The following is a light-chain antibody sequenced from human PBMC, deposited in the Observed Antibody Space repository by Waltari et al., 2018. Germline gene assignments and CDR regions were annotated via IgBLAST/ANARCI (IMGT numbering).Light chain of an antibody. CDR1: SSDVGGYDY. J-gene: IGLJ1*01. V-gene: IGLV2-14*03. CDR2: DVR. Sequence: QSALTQPASVSGSPGQSITISCTGTSSDVGGYDYVSWYQHHPGRAPTLMIYDVRNRPSGGSDRFSGSKSGNTASLTISGLQTEDEADYYCSSFTRSDTPLYVFGTGTKVTVL. CDR3: SSFTRSDTPLYV.